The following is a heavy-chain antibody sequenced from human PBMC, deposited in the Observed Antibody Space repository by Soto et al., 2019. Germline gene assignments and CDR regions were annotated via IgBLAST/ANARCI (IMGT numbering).Heavy chain of an antibody. V-gene: IGHV1-18*01. J-gene: IGHJ4*02. D-gene: IGHD3-3*01. CDR2: ISAYNGNT. CDR3: ARGPLPTLRAQSGYYTGDY. CDR1: GYTFTSYG. Sequence: ASVKLSCKASGYTFTSYGNSWVRQAPGQGLEWMGWISAYNGNTNYAQKLQGRVTMTTDTSTSTAYMELRSLRSDDTAVYYCARGPLPTLRAQSGYYTGDYWGQGTLVTVSS.